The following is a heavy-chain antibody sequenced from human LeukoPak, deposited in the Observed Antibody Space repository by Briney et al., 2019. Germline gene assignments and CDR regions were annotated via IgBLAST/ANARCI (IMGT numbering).Heavy chain of an antibody. V-gene: IGHV1-8*03. J-gene: IGHJ5*02. CDR1: GYTFTSYD. CDR3: ARARYSSSHNWFDP. CDR2: MNPNSGNT. D-gene: IGHD6-6*01. Sequence: ASVKVPCKASGYTFTSYDINWVRQAPGQGLEWMGWMNPNSGNTGYAQKFRGRVTITRNTSISTAYMELSSLRSEDTAVYYYARARYSSSHNWFDPWGQGTLVTVSS.